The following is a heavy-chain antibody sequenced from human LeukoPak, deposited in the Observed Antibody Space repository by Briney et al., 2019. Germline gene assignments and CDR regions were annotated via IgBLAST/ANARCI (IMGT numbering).Heavy chain of an antibody. Sequence: GGSLRLSCAASGFTVSSNYMSWVRQAPGKGLVWVSVIYSGGSTYYADSVKGRFTISRDNSKNTLYLQMNSLRAEDTAVYYCARSSRGDSSGYYPRYFDYWGQGTLVTVSS. CDR3: ARSSRGDSSGYYPRYFDY. CDR1: GFTVSSNY. J-gene: IGHJ4*02. CDR2: IYSGGST. D-gene: IGHD3-22*01. V-gene: IGHV3-66*02.